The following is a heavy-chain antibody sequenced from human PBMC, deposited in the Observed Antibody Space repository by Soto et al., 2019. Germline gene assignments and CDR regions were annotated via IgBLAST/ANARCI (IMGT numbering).Heavy chain of an antibody. CDR2: IGTAGDT. Sequence: EVQLVESGGGLVQPGGSLRLSCAASGFTFSSYDMHWVRQGTGKGLEWVSAIGTAGDTYYPGSVKGRFTISRENAKNSLYLQMNSLRAGDTAVYYCARAAYYYDSSGYYKDDAFDIWGQGTMVTVSS. J-gene: IGHJ3*02. D-gene: IGHD3-22*01. V-gene: IGHV3-13*01. CDR1: GFTFSSYD. CDR3: ARAAYYYDSSGYYKDDAFDI.